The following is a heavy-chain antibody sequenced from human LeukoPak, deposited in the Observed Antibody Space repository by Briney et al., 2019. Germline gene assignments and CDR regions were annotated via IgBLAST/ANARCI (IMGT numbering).Heavy chain of an antibody. CDR3: ARRVGSTTSRAFDI. CDR1: GYSFTSYW. V-gene: IGHV5-51*01. Sequence: GESLKISCKGSGYSFTSYWIAWVRQMPGKGLEYMGIIYPGDSDTRYSPSFQGQVTISADKSITTAYLQWSSLKASDTAMYYCARRVGSTTSRAFDIWGQGTMVSVSS. D-gene: IGHD1-1*01. CDR2: IYPGDSDT. J-gene: IGHJ3*02.